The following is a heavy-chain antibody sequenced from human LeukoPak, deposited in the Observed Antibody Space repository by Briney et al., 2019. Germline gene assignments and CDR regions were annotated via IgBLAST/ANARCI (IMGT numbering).Heavy chain of an antibody. Sequence: SETLSLTCTVSSGSVSSTIYYWVWIRQPPGKGLECIGSIYNSGSTYYNPALNSRVTMSVDTSKNKFSLKLTSVTAADTAVYYCAMGGNYGIDYWGQGTLITVSS. D-gene: IGHD1-26*01. CDR2: IYNSGST. CDR3: AMGGNYGIDY. CDR1: SGSVSSTIYY. V-gene: IGHV4-39*01. J-gene: IGHJ4*02.